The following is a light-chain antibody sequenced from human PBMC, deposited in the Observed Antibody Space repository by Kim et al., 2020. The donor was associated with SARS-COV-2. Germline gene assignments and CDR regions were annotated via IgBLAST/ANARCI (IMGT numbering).Light chain of an antibody. J-gene: IGLJ3*02. CDR1: KLGDKY. CDR3: QAWDSSTWV. Sequence: VAPGQTASITCSGDKLGDKYACWYQQKPGQSPVLVIYQDSKRPSGIPERFSGSNSGNTATLTISGTQAMDEADYYCQAWDSSTWVVGGGTQLTVL. CDR2: QDS. V-gene: IGLV3-1*01.